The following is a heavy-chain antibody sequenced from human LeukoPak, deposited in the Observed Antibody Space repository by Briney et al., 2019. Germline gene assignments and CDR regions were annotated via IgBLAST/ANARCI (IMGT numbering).Heavy chain of an antibody. CDR2: INHSGST. Sequence: SETLSLTCAVYGGSFSGYYWSWIRQPPGKGLEWLGEINHSGSTNYNPSLKSRVTISVDTSKNQFSLKLSSVTAADTAVYYCASYLGAAGTFHFDYWGQGTLVTVSS. D-gene: IGHD6-19*01. CDR1: GGSFSGYY. CDR3: ASYLGAAGTFHFDY. V-gene: IGHV4-34*01. J-gene: IGHJ4*02.